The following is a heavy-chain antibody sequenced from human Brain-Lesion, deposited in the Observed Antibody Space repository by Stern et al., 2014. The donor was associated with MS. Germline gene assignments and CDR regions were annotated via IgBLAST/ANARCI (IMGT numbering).Heavy chain of an antibody. D-gene: IGHD2-2*01. CDR1: GFTFSRYW. V-gene: IGHV3-7*01. J-gene: IGHJ6*02. Sequence: EVQLEESGGDLVQPGGSLKLSCAASGFTFSRYWMTWVRQAPGKGLEWVANIKEDGSEQYYVDSVKGRFTMSRDNAKNSLYLQMNSLRAEDTAVYYCARRVLVAMGGYPKTLDVWGRGTTVTVSS. CDR3: ARRVLVAMGGYPKTLDV. CDR2: IKEDGSEQ.